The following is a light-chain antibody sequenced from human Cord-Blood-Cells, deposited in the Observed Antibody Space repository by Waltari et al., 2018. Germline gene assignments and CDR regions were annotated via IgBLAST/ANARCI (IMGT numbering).Light chain of an antibody. CDR1: SSDVGSYNL. Sequence: QSALTQPASVSWSPGQSSTISCTGTSSDVGSYNLVSWYQQHPGKAPKLMIYEGSKRPSGVSNRFSGSKSGNTASLTISGLQAEDEADYYCCSYAGSSTFDVVFGGGTKLTVL. CDR3: CSYAGSSTFDVV. J-gene: IGLJ2*01. CDR2: EGS. V-gene: IGLV2-23*03.